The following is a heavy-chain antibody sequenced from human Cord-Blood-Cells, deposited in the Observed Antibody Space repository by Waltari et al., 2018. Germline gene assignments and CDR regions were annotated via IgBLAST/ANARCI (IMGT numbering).Heavy chain of an antibody. D-gene: IGHD3-3*01. Sequence: QVQLVQSGAEVKKPGSSVKVSCKASGGTFSSYAISWVRQAPGQGLEWMGGISPIFGTANYAQKFQGRVTITAAKSTSTAYMELSSLRSEDTAVYYCARGKGTIFGVVILQKQDFQHWGQGTLVTVSS. CDR2: ISPIFGTA. J-gene: IGHJ1*01. CDR1: GGTFSSYA. CDR3: ARGKGTIFGVVILQKQDFQH. V-gene: IGHV1-69*06.